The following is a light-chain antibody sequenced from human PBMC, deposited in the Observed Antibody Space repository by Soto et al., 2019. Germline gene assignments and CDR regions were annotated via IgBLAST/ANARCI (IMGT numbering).Light chain of an antibody. Sequence: QSALTQPASVSGSHGHSIAISCTETSSDVGGYNYVSWYQQHPGKAPKLMIHEVSNRPSGVSDRFSGSKSGNTASLTISGLQADDEADYYCSSHTSYSTRVFGTGTKVTVL. J-gene: IGLJ1*01. CDR3: SSHTSYSTRV. V-gene: IGLV2-14*01. CDR1: SSDVGGYNY. CDR2: EVS.